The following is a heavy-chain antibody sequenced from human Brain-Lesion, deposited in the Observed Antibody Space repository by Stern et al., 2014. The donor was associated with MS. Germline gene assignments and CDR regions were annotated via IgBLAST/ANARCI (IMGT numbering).Heavy chain of an antibody. D-gene: IGHD5-18*01. CDR3: ARETGGYTYGDTDFFDY. CDR1: GDSISSGSFY. Sequence: QLQLQESGPGLVKPSQTLSLTCIVSGDSISSGSFYWNWIRQPAGKGLEWIGRIYSSGSTNYNPYLKSRVTISGDPPKNQFSLKVISMTAADTAVYYCARETGGYTYGDTDFFDYWGQGALVTVSS. CDR2: IYSSGST. V-gene: IGHV4-61*02. J-gene: IGHJ4*02.